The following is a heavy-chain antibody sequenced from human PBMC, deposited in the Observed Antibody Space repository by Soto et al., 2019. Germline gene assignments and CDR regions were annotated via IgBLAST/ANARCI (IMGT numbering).Heavy chain of an antibody. CDR3: EREGQHMPQEDYYRFHGMDV. J-gene: IGHJ6*02. Sequence: QFQLVQSGAEVKKPGASVKVSCKASGYNFTRFGISWVRQAPGHGLEWMGWMGAHSGHTRQAQKLKGGLTVTREAYCNRAYVDLRSLTSDDPALYYCEREGQHMPQEDYYRFHGMDVWGQGTTVIVSS. D-gene: IGHD3-22*01. V-gene: IGHV1-18*01. CDR1: GYNFTRFG. CDR2: MGAHSGHT.